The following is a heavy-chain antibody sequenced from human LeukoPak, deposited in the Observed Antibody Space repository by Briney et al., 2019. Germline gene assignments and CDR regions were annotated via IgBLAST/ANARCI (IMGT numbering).Heavy chain of an antibody. J-gene: IGHJ6*03. D-gene: IGHD2-8*01. V-gene: IGHV1-2*02. Sequence: ASVKVSCKASGYTFTGYYMHWVRQAPGQGLEWMGWINPNSGGTNCAQKFQGRVTMTRDTSISTAYMEMNSLTSDDTAVYYCARSARHCNNGVCFTDYYIDLWGKGTTVTVSS. CDR1: GYTFTGYY. CDR2: INPNSGGT. CDR3: ARSARHCNNGVCFTDYYIDL.